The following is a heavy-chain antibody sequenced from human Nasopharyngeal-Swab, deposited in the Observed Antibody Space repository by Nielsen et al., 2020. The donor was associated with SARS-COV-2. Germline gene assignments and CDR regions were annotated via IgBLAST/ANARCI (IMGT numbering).Heavy chain of an antibody. J-gene: IGHJ4*02. CDR3: ATVYALGYYDSSGYYY. CDR2: FDPEDGET. CDR1: GYTLTELS. V-gene: IGHV1-24*01. Sequence: ASVKVSCKVSGYTLTELSMHWVRQAPGKGLEWMGGFDPEDGETIYAQKFQGRVTMTEDTSTDTAYMELSSLRSEDTAVYYCATVYALGYYDSSGYYYWGQGILVTVSS. D-gene: IGHD3-22*01.